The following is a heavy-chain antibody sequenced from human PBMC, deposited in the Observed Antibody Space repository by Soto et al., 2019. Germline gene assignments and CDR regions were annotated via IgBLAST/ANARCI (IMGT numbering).Heavy chain of an antibody. CDR2: IWYDGSNK. J-gene: IGHJ4*02. CDR3: ASYYDSSGYPRYYFDY. V-gene: IGHV3-33*01. CDR1: GFTFSSYG. Sequence: QVQLVESGGGVVQPGRSLRLSCAASGFTFSSYGMHWVRQAPGKGLEWVAVIWYDGSNKYYADSVKGRFTNSRDNSKNSLHVQMNSRRAEQTVVYYCASYYDSSGYPRYYFDYWGQRTLVIDSS. D-gene: IGHD3-22*01.